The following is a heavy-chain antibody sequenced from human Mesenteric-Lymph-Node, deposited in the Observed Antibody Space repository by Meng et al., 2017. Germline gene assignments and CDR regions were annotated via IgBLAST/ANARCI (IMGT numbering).Heavy chain of an antibody. CDR2: INPSGGST. V-gene: IGHV1-46*01. J-gene: IGHJ3*02. CDR1: GYTFTSYY. D-gene: IGHD3-10*01. Sequence: ASVKVSCKASGYTFTSYYMHWVRQAPGQGLEWMGIINPSGGSTSYAQKFQGRVTMTRDTSTSKVYMELSSLRSEDTAVYYCARDFFGRYTEDAFDIWGQGTMVTVSS. CDR3: ARDFFGRYTEDAFDI.